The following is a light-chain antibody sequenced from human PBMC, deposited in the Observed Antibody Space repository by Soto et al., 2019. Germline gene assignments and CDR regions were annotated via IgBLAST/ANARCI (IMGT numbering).Light chain of an antibody. Sequence: DMQMTQPQPSRSASVGDRATITCRAGQALANFLAWYQQKPGKAPRLLVYSASTLQRGVPSRFSGSGSGTEFTLTINGLQPEDVATYYCQKYNGPPLSLGGGTRVDI. CDR3: QKYNGPPLS. CDR2: SAS. V-gene: IGKV1-27*01. J-gene: IGKJ4*01. CDR1: QALANF.